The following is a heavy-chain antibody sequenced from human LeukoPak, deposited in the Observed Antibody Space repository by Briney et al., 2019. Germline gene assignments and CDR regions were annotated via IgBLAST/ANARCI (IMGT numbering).Heavy chain of an antibody. CDR3: ASHGVGLRYFDSST. J-gene: IGHJ5*02. D-gene: IGHD3-9*01. CDR1: GGTFSSYA. CDR2: IIPILGIA. V-gene: IGHV1-69*04. Sequence: GASVKVSCKASGGTFSSYAISWVRQAPGQGLEWMGRIIPILGIANYAQKFQGRVTITADKSTSTAYMELSSLRSEDTAVYYCASHGVGLRYFDSSTWGQGTLVTASS.